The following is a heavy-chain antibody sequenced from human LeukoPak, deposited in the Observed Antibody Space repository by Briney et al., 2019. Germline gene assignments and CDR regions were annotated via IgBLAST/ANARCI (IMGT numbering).Heavy chain of an antibody. Sequence: GGTLRLSCAASGFTFRSEGMHWVARAPGKGRGGGTFMGSDGSEKYYAASVKARFTIPRHNSKKTLYLHLNGLISEPTAGNHCAKVRATKWSFDYWGQGTLVTVSS. CDR1: GFTFRSEG. CDR2: MGSDGSEK. D-gene: IGHD2-15*01. J-gene: IGHJ4*02. CDR3: AKVRATKWSFDY. V-gene: IGHV3-30*02.